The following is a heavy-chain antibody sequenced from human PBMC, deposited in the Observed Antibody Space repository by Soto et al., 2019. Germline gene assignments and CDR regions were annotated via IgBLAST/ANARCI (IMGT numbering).Heavy chain of an antibody. D-gene: IGHD2-2*01. CDR1: GGSISSSSYS. Sequence: QLQLQESGPRLVKPSETLFLTCSVSGGSISSSSYSWGWIRQPPGKGLEWIGTIYYSGSTHYNPSLDGRAAISGDTPNNQFSLRLSSVTTADPAVYYCGRQPGHCGSTTCFGYYSVDVWGQGTTVTVS. V-gene: IGHV4-39*01. CDR3: GRQPGHCGSTTCFGYYSVDV. CDR2: IYYSGST. J-gene: IGHJ6*02.